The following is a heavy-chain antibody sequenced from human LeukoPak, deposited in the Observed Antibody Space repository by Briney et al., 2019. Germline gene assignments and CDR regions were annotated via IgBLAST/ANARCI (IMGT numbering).Heavy chain of an antibody. CDR3: ARDQRAKKYFYDSSGSSAY. CDR2: ISSSGTTD. Sequence: PGGSLRLSCTASGFTFSNSAMSWVRQAPGKGLEWVAFISSSGTTDYYADSVKGRFIISKDNAKKSLYLEMNRLRAEDTAVYYCARDQRAKKYFYDSSGSSAYWGQGTQVTVSS. J-gene: IGHJ4*02. D-gene: IGHD3-22*01. CDR1: GFTFSNSA. V-gene: IGHV3-48*01.